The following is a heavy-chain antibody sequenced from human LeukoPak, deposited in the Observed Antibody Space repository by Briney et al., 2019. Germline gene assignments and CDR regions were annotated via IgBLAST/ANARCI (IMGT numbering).Heavy chain of an antibody. Sequence: GGSLRLSCAASGFTFSSYAMSWVRQAPGKGLGWVSAISGSGGSTYYADSVKGRFIISRDNSKNTLYLQMNSLRAEDTAVYYCAKDRQWLGVFDYWGQGTQVTVSS. CDR2: ISGSGGST. D-gene: IGHD6-19*01. CDR3: AKDRQWLGVFDY. V-gene: IGHV3-23*01. J-gene: IGHJ4*02. CDR1: GFTFSSYA.